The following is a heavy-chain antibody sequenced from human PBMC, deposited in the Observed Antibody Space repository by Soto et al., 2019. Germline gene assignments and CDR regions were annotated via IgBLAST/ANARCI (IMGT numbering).Heavy chain of an antibody. V-gene: IGHV1-8*01. CDR2: MNPYNGNA. Sequence: ASVKVSYKASGYTFITLDINWVRQAAGQGLEWMGWMNPYNGNAGYAQKFQGRVTMTRNTSTSTAYMELSSLTSDDSAVYFCARRTERSVLYYFDYRGQGNMVTAYS. CDR1: GYTFITLD. J-gene: IGHJ4*02. CDR3: ARRTERSVLYYFDY.